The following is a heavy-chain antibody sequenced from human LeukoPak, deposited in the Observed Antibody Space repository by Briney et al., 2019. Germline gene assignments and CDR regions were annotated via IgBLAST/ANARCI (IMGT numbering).Heavy chain of an antibody. Sequence: GGSLRLSCAASGFTFISYWMHWVRQAPGKGLAWVSRINTDSSLINYADSVKGRFTISRDNAKNTLYLQMNSLRPEDTAIYYCARNLYTSGDYWGQGTLVTVSS. CDR3: ARNLYTSGDY. V-gene: IGHV3-74*01. CDR1: GFTFISYW. J-gene: IGHJ4*02. CDR2: INTDSSLI. D-gene: IGHD6-19*01.